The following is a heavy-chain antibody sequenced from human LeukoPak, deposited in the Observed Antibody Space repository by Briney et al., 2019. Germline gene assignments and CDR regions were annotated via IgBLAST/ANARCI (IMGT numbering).Heavy chain of an antibody. Sequence: ASVKVSCKASGFTFTNSAVQWVRQARGQRLEWIGWIVVGSGNTNYAQKFQERVTITRDMSTSTAYMELSSLRSEDTAVYYCAAGRLLLEPYYYYGMDVWGKGTTVTVSS. CDR2: IVVGSGNT. CDR3: AAGRLLLEPYYYYGMDV. D-gene: IGHD2-15*01. CDR1: GFTFTNSA. J-gene: IGHJ6*04. V-gene: IGHV1-58*01.